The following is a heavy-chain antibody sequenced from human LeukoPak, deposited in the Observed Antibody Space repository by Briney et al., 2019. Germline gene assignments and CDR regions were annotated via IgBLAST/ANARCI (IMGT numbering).Heavy chain of an antibody. Sequence: GGSLRLSCAASGFTFSSYDMQWVRQVIGKGLEWVSAIGIAGDTHYSGSVKGRFTISRENAKNSLYLQMNSLRAGDTAVYYCPRDPRGRGMDVWGQGTTVTVSS. J-gene: IGHJ6*02. CDR1: GFTFSSYD. CDR2: IGIAGDT. CDR3: PRDPRGRGMDV. V-gene: IGHV3-13*01.